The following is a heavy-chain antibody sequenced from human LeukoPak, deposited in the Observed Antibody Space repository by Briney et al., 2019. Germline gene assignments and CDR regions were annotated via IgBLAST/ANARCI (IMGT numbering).Heavy chain of an antibody. D-gene: IGHD5-18*01. Sequence: SETLSLTCAVYGGSFSGYYWSWIRQPPGKGLEWIGEINHSRSINYNPSLKSRVTISEDTSKSQFSLKLSSVTAADTAVYYCARARGYSYGLDYRGQGTLVTVSS. CDR2: INHSRSI. V-gene: IGHV4-34*01. CDR3: ARARGYSYGLDY. J-gene: IGHJ4*02. CDR1: GGSFSGYY.